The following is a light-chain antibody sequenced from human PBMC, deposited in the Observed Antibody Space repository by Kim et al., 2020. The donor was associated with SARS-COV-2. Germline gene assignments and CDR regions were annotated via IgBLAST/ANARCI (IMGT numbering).Light chain of an antibody. CDR1: QGQPY. Sequence: VSLSPGESATLSCRASQGQPYLAWYQYKPGQAPRLLIYDVFRGATGIAARFSGSGSGTDFTLTISSLEPEDSAIYSCQRRDGWPLFGQGTRLEIK. CDR3: QRRDGWPL. V-gene: IGKV3-11*01. J-gene: IGKJ5*01. CDR2: DVF.